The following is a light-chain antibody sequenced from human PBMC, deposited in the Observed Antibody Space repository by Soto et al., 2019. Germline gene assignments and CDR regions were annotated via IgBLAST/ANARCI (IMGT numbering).Light chain of an antibody. V-gene: IGKV1-39*01. J-gene: IGKJ3*01. CDR2: AAS. Sequence: DIQMTQSPSSLSASVGDRVTITCRASQSISRNLHWYQQKPGEAPKLLIYAASRLQSGVPSRFSGSGSGTDFTLTICSLQPEDFATYYCQQTYSIPFTFGPGTTVDIK. CDR3: QQTYSIPFT. CDR1: QSISRN.